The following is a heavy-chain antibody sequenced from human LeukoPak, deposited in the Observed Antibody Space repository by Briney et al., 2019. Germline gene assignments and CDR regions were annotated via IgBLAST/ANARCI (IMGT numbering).Heavy chain of an antibody. CDR3: ARVGEGWFGELPNY. J-gene: IGHJ4*02. Sequence: ASVKVSCKASGFIFTGYYMHWVRQAPGQGLEWMGWINPNTGGTNYAQKFQGRVTMTRDTSISTAYMELSSLRSEDTAVYYCARVGEGWFGELPNYWGQGTLVTVSS. CDR2: INPNTGGT. V-gene: IGHV1-2*02. D-gene: IGHD3-10*01. CDR1: GFIFTGYY.